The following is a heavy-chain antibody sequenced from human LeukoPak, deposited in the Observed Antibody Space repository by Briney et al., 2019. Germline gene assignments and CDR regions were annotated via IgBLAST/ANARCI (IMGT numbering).Heavy chain of an antibody. CDR2: INTGNGNT. Sequence: ASVKVSCKASGYTFTSYGISWVRQAPGQRLEWMGWINTGNGNTKYSQKFQGRVTITRDTSASTAYMELSSLRSEDTAVYYCARGLFLLYGMDVWGQGTTVTVSS. D-gene: IGHD3-22*01. CDR3: ARGLFLLYGMDV. J-gene: IGHJ6*02. CDR1: GYTFTSYG. V-gene: IGHV1-3*04.